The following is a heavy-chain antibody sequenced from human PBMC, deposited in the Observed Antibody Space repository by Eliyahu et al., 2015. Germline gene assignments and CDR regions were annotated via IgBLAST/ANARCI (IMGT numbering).Heavy chain of an antibody. CDR2: INPNSGGT. CDR1: GYXFTXYX. Sequence: QVQLVQSGAEVKKPGASVKVSCKASGYXFTXYXLXXXRQAPGQGLEWMGWINPNSGGTNYAQKFQGRVTMTRDTSISTAYMELSRLRSDDTAVYYCARDLNVVRLPRPYYYGMDVWGQGTTVTVSS. V-gene: IGHV1-2*02. J-gene: IGHJ6*02. CDR3: ARDLNVVRLPRPYYYGMDV. D-gene: IGHD3-10*01.